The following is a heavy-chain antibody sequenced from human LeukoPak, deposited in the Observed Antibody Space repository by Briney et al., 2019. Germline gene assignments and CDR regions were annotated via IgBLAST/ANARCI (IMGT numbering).Heavy chain of an antibody. D-gene: IGHD2-15*01. CDR1: GFTFNDYG. CDR3: ASGYNSVGGYYFDY. Sequence: PGGSLRLSCAASGFTFNDYGMSWVRQTPGKGLEWLSGIKWNGGSTGYADSVKGRFTISRDNAKNSLYLQMNSLRADDTALYYCASGYNSVGGYYFDYWGQGTLVTVSS. CDR2: IKWNGGST. J-gene: IGHJ4*02. V-gene: IGHV3-20*04.